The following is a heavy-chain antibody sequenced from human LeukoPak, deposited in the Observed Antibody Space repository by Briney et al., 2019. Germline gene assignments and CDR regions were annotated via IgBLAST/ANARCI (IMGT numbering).Heavy chain of an antibody. Sequence: GSSVKVSCKASGGTFSSYAISWVRQAPGQGLEWMGGIIPIFGTANYAQKFQGRVTITTDESTSTAYMELSSLRSEDTAVYYCARDSTRGAAGYYYYMDVWGKGTTVTVSS. J-gene: IGHJ6*03. CDR1: GGTFSSYA. CDR3: ARDSTRGAAGYYYYMDV. CDR2: IIPIFGTA. D-gene: IGHD6-13*01. V-gene: IGHV1-69*05.